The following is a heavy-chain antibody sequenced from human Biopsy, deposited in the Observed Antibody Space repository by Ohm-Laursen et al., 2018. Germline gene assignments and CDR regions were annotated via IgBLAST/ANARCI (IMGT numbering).Heavy chain of an antibody. D-gene: IGHD3-3*01. V-gene: IGHV4-59*12. CDR1: GDSISSYY. J-gene: IGHJ5*02. Sequence: GTLSLTCTVSGDSISSYYWSWIRQPPGKGLQWIGYAYYTGSTDYNPSLQSRVTISVDTSKNHFSLRLRSVTPADTAVYYCARTPRDSFWSGSYKRGLWFDPWGQGTLVIVSS. CDR2: AYYTGST. CDR3: ARTPRDSFWSGSYKRGLWFDP.